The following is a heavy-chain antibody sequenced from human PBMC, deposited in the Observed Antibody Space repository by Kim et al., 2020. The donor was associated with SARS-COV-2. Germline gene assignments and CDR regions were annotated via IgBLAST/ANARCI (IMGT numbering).Heavy chain of an antibody. D-gene: IGHD3-22*01. CDR3: ARARITMIVVVKYFDY. J-gene: IGHJ4*02. Sequence: PHLKERVTISVDTSKNQFSLKLSSVTAADTAVYYCARARITMIVVVKYFDYWGQGTLVTVSS. V-gene: IGHV4-31*02.